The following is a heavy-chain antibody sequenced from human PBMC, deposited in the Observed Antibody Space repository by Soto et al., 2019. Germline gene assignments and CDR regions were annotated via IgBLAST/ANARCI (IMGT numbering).Heavy chain of an antibody. CDR1: GFTFSSYA. V-gene: IGHV3-30-3*01. J-gene: IGHJ5*02. CDR2: ISYDGSNK. CDR3: AREDGDYVLSPLLDP. D-gene: IGHD4-17*01. Sequence: QVQLVESGGGVVQPGRSLRLSCAASGFTFSSYAMHWVRQAPVKGLEWVAVISYDGSNKYYADSVKGRFTISRDNSKNTLYLQMSSLRAEDTAVYYCAREDGDYVLSPLLDPWGQGTVVTVSS.